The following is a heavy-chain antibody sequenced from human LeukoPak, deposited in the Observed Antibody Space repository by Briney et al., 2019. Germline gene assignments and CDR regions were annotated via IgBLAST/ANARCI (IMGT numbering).Heavy chain of an antibody. CDR1: GYTFTGYY. V-gene: IGHV1-2*02. J-gene: IGHJ4*02. D-gene: IGHD2-2*01. Sequence: ASVKVSCKASGYTFTGYYMHWVRQAPAQGLAWMGWINPNSGGTNYAQKFQGRVTMTRDTSISTAYMELSRLRSDDTAVYYCARAEAYIVVVPAAVYDYWGQGTLVTVSS. CDR2: INPNSGGT. CDR3: ARAEAYIVVVPAAVYDY.